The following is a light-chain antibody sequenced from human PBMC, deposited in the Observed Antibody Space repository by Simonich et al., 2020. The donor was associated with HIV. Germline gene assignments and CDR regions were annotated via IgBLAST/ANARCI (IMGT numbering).Light chain of an antibody. V-gene: IGKV3-20*01. CDR2: GAS. CDR1: QSVSSSY. Sequence: EIVLTQSPGTLSLSPGERATLSCRASQSVSSSYLAWYQQKPGQAPRLLIYGASSRATGIPDRFSGSGSGTDFTLTISRLEPEDFAVYYCQQYSKWSKTFGQGTKVEIK. J-gene: IGKJ1*01. CDR3: QQYSKWSKT.